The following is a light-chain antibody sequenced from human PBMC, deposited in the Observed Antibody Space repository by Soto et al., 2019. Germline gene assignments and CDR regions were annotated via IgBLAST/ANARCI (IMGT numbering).Light chain of an antibody. CDR1: QSVSSY. J-gene: IGKJ4*01. Sequence: EIVLTQSPATLSLSPGERATLSSRASQSVSSYLAWYQQRPGQAPRLLIYDASNRARGIPARFSGSGSGTDFTLTISGLEPEDSAVYYCQLRSNWPPLTFGGGTKVESK. CDR2: DAS. V-gene: IGKV3-11*01. CDR3: QLRSNWPPLT.